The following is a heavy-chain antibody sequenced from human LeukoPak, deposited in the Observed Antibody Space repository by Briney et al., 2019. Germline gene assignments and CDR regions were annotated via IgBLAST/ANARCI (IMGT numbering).Heavy chain of an antibody. D-gene: IGHD2-15*01. CDR1: GYSFTSYC. CDR2: IDPSDSYT. Sequence: GESLKTSCKGSGYSFTSYCITWVRQMPGKGLEWMGRIDPSDSYTNYSPSFQGHVTISADKSISSAYLQWSSLTASDTAMYCCAREGGQGGMDVWGQGTTVTVSS. J-gene: IGHJ6*02. V-gene: IGHV5-10-1*01. CDR3: AREGGQGGMDV.